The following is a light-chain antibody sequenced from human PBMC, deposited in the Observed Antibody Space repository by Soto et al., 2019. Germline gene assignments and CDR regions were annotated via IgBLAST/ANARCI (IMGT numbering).Light chain of an antibody. CDR2: YDS. Sequence: SYELTQAPSVSVAPGETARITCGGDNIESKSVHWYRQKPGQAPVLVIYYDSDRPSGIPERFSGSHSGNTATLTISGVEAGDEADYYCQARHSCGDHPEFGGGTKLTVL. V-gene: IGLV3-21*04. CDR3: QARHSCGDHPE. J-gene: IGLJ2*01. CDR1: NIESKS.